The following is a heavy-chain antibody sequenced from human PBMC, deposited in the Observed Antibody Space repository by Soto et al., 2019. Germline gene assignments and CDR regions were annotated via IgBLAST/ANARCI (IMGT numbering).Heavy chain of an antibody. CDR3: APDLKVAATTPWFFPGDY. CDR2: ISYDGSNK. V-gene: IGHV3-30*03. CDR1: GFTFSSYG. Sequence: GGSLRLSCAASGFTFSSYGMHWVRQAPGKGLEWVAVISYDGSNKYYADSVKGRFTISRDNSKNTLYLQMNSLRAEDTAVYYCAPDLKVAATTPWFFPGDYWGQGTLVTVSS. D-gene: IGHD2-15*01. J-gene: IGHJ4*02.